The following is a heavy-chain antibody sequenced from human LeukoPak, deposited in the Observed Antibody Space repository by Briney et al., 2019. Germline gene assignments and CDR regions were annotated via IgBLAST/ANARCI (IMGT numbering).Heavy chain of an antibody. D-gene: IGHD6-6*01. CDR2: IYYRGST. Sequence: SETLSLTCTVSGGSISSYYWSWIRQPPGKGLEWIGYIYYRGSTNYNPSLKSRVTISVDTSKNQFSLKLSSVTAADTAVYYCARETEYSSSFDPWGQGTLVTVSS. CDR3: ARETEYSSSFDP. J-gene: IGHJ5*02. CDR1: GGSISSYY. V-gene: IGHV4-59*12.